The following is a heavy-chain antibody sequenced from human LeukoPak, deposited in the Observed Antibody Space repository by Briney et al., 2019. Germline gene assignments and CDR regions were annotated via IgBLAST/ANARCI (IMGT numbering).Heavy chain of an antibody. V-gene: IGHV1-2*02. CDR2: INPNSGGT. CDR1: GYTFTGFY. CDR3: ATVPGTSYKGIDY. D-gene: IGHD1-14*01. J-gene: IGHJ4*02. Sequence: ASVKVSCKASGYTFTGFYIHWVRQAPGQGLEWMGWINPNSGGTKYAQRFQGRVTMTEDTSTDTAYMELSSLRSEDTAVYYCATVPGTSYKGIDYWGQGTLVTVSS.